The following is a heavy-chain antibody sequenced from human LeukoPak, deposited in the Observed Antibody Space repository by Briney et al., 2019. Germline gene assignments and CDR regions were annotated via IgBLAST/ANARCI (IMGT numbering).Heavy chain of an antibody. D-gene: IGHD6-19*01. CDR2: IYSGGST. J-gene: IGHJ5*02. CDR3: ASQESSGWYGWFDP. Sequence: PGGPLRLSCAASGFTVSSNYMSWVRQAPGKGLEWVSVIYSGGSTYYADSVKGRFTISRDNSKNTLYLQMNSLRAEDTAVYYCASQESSGWYGWFDPWGQGTLVTVSS. V-gene: IGHV3-66*02. CDR1: GFTVSSNY.